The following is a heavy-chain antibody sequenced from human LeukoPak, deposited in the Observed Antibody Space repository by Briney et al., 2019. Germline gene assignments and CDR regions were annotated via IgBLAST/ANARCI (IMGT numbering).Heavy chain of an antibody. D-gene: IGHD6-19*01. CDR1: GYTFTSYD. CDR3: ASAPVPIAVACIWWRLIWFGP. V-gene: IGHV1-8*03. Sequence: GASVKVSCKASGYTFTSYDINWVRQAPAQGLEWMGWMNPNSGNTGYAQKFQCRVTITRNTSISTAYMELSSLRAEDTAVYYCASAPVPIAVACIWWRLIWFGPWGQGTLVTVSS. J-gene: IGHJ5*02. CDR2: MNPNSGNT.